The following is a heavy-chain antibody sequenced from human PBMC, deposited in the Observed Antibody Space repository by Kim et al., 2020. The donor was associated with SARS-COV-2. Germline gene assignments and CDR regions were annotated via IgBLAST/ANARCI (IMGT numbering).Heavy chain of an antibody. CDR2: ISYDGSNK. J-gene: IGHJ4*02. CDR1: GFTFSSYA. Sequence: GGSLRLSCAASGFTFSSYAMHWVRQAPGKGLEWVAVISYDGSNKYYADSVKGRFTISRDNSKNTLYLQMNSLRAEDTAVYYCAREAYSSGWYPTETPFDYWAQRTLVTVSS. V-gene: IGHV3-30-3*01. CDR3: AREAYSSGWYPTETPFDY. D-gene: IGHD6-19*01.